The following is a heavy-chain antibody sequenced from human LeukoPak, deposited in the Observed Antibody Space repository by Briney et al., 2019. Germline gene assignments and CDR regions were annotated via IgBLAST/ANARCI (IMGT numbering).Heavy chain of an antibody. Sequence: GESLKISCEGSGYSFTSYWIGWVRQMPGKGLERMGIIYPGDSDTRYSPSFQGQVTISADKSISTAYLQWSSLKASDTAMYYCARRHKYSKNYDSSPVDYWGQGTLVTVSS. CDR3: ARRHKYSKNYDSSPVDY. V-gene: IGHV5-51*01. CDR2: IYPGDSDT. J-gene: IGHJ4*02. CDR1: GYSFTSYW. D-gene: IGHD3-22*01.